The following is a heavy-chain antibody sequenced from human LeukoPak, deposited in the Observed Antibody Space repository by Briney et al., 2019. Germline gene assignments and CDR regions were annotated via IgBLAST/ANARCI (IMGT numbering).Heavy chain of an antibody. CDR1: GGSFSPYY. D-gene: IGHD4-17*01. J-gene: IGHJ4*02. CDR2: INHSGST. CDR3: ARAGSGRYGDYNY. V-gene: IGHV4-34*01. Sequence: PSETLSLTCAVYGGSFSPYYWSWIRQPPGKGLEWIGEINHSGSTNYNPSLKSRVTISVDTSKNQFSLKLSSVTAADTAVYYCARAGSGRYGDYNYWGQGTLVTVSS.